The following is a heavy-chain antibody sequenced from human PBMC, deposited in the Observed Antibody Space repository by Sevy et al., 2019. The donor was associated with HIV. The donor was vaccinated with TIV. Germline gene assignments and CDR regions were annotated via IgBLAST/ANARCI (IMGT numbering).Heavy chain of an antibody. CDR1: GFTFDSYW. Sequence: GGSLRLSCVASGFTFDSYWMHWVRQAPGKGLVWVSRINSDGSSTPYADSVKGRFTISRDSAKNTLYLQLNRLGAEDTAVYYCTRGDPIVPPAGYYYHMDVWGKGTTVTVSS. V-gene: IGHV3-74*01. CDR2: INSDGSST. D-gene: IGHD1-26*01. J-gene: IGHJ6*03. CDR3: TRGDPIVPPAGYYYHMDV.